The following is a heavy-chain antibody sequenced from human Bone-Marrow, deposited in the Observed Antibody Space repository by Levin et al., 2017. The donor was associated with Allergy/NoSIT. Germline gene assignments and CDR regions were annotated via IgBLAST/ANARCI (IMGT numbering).Heavy chain of an antibody. J-gene: IGHJ4*02. CDR2: IDPGDSDT. D-gene: IGHD3-16*01. CDR1: GSRFSDYW. V-gene: IGHV5-51*01. CDR3: ARRGWGPGGSDPFYFDS. Sequence: GGSLRLSCKGSGSRFSDYWIGWVRQKPGKGLEWMGIIDPGDSDTRYSPSFQGQVTFSADKSINTAYLQWSNLKASDTAMYDCARRGWGPGGSDPFYFDSWGQGTLVTVSS.